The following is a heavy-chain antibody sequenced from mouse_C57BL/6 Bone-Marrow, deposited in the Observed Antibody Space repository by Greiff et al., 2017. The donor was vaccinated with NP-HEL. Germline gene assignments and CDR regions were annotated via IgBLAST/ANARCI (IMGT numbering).Heavy chain of an antibody. V-gene: IGHV1-64*01. CDR2: IHPNSGST. CDR3: ARSFFAY. CDR1: GYTFTSYW. J-gene: IGHJ3*01. Sequence: QVQLQQPGTELVKPGTSVKLSCKSSGYTFTSYWMHWVKQRPGQGLEWIGMIHPNSGSTNYNEKFKSKATLTVDKSSSTAYMQLSSLTSEDSAVYYCARSFFAYWGQGTLVTVSA.